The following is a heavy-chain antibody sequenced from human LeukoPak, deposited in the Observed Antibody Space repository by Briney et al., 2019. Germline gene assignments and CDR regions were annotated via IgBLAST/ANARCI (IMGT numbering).Heavy chain of an antibody. CDR2: IRDGGTT. D-gene: IGHD3-10*01. V-gene: IGHV3-15*01. CDR1: GFTVSNAW. J-gene: IGHJ4*02. Sequence: GGSLRLSCAASGFTVSNAWMTWVRQAPGNGLEWVGRIRDGGTTDYAAAVKGRFTISRDVSENTLYLQMNSLKTEDTGVYYCNTAPTRGGLPYFSYWGQGTLVTVSS. CDR3: NTAPTRGGLPYFSY.